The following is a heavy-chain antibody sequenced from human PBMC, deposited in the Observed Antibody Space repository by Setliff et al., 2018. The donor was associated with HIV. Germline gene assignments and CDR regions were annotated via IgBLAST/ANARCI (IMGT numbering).Heavy chain of an antibody. D-gene: IGHD4-17*01. CDR3: AREIYGGNSRPFDY. CDR1: GGSISSYY. J-gene: IGHJ4*02. Sequence: SETLSLTCTVSGGSISSYYWSWIRQPPGKGLEWIGYIYYNGNTNYNPSLKSRVTISVDTSKNQLSLKLSSVTAADTAVYYCAREIYGGNSRPFDYWGQGTLVTVSS. CDR2: IYYNGNT. V-gene: IGHV4-59*01.